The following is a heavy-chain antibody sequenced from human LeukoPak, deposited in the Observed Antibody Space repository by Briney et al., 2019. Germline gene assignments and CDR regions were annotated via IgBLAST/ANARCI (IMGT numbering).Heavy chain of an antibody. V-gene: IGHV1-2*04. D-gene: IGHD6-13*01. CDR1: GYTFTGYY. Sequence: ASVKVSCKASGYTFTGYYMHWVRQAPGQGLEWMGWINPNSGGTNYAQKFQGWVTMTRDTSISTAYMELSRLRSDDTAVYYCARGSRIAAAGTRNEYFQHWGQGTLVTVSS. CDR3: ARGSRIAAAGTRNEYFQH. CDR2: INPNSGGT. J-gene: IGHJ1*01.